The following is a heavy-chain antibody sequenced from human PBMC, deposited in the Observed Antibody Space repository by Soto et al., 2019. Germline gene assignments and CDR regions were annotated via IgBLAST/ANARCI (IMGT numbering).Heavy chain of an antibody. CDR1: GGSISSGGYY. D-gene: IGHD6-19*01. CDR3: AYFHEGDSSGWAIDY. Sequence: SETLSLTCTVSGGSISSGGYYWSWIRQHPGKGLEWIGYIYYSGSTYYNPSLKSRVTISVDASKNQFSLKLSSVTAADTAVYYCAYFHEGDSSGWAIDYWGQGTLVTVSS. CDR2: IYYSGST. J-gene: IGHJ4*02. V-gene: IGHV4-31*03.